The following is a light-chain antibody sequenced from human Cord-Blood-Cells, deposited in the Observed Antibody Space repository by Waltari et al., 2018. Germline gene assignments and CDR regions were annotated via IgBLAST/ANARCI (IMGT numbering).Light chain of an antibody. V-gene: IGKV1-39*01. CDR2: AAS. CDR3: XQSYSTPPWT. Sequence: DIQMTQSPSSLSXXVGDRVTITCRASQSIRSYLNWYQQKPGKAPKLLIYAASSLQSGXPSRFSGSGSGTDFTLTISSLQPEDFATYYCXQSYSTPPWTFGQGTKVEXK. J-gene: IGKJ1*01. CDR1: QSIRSY.